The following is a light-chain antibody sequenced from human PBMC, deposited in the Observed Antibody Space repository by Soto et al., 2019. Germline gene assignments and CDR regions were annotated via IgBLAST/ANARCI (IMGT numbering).Light chain of an antibody. J-gene: IGKJ1*01. CDR1: QSISSPY. Sequence: EIVLTQAPGTLSLSPGERATLSCRASQSISSPYLAWYQQKPGQAPRLLIYGASSRATGIPDRFSGSGSGTDFTLTISRLEPEDFAVYYCQQYGNSWTFGQGTKVDIK. V-gene: IGKV3-20*01. CDR2: GAS. CDR3: QQYGNSWT.